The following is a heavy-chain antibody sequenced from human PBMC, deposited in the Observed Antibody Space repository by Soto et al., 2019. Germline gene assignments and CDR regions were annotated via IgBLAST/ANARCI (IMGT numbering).Heavy chain of an antibody. CDR1: GFTFSRCD. V-gene: IGHV3-21*01. D-gene: IGHD3-16*01. CDR3: ARVGRQSYYDGFPVY. J-gene: IGHJ4*02. Sequence: GGSLRLSCATSGFTFSRCDMNWVRQAPGKGLEWVSFISSSASYMYYADSVKGRFTISRDNSKKSLYLQMNSLRADDTAVYYCARVGRQSYYDGFPVYWGQGTLVTVSS. CDR2: ISSSASYM.